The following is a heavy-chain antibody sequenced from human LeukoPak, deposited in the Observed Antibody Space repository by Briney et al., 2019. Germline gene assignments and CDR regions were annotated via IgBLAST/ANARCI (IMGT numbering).Heavy chain of an antibody. CDR2: IYYSGRT. Sequence: PSETLSLTCTVSGGSISNYYWSWIRRPPGKGLEWLGYIYYSGRTNYNPSLKSRVTISVDTSNNRFSLKLSSVTAADTAVYYCARDPYSYFDSSESGAYDIWGQGTMVTVSS. CDR1: GGSISNYY. D-gene: IGHD3-22*01. V-gene: IGHV4-59*01. J-gene: IGHJ3*02. CDR3: ARDPYSYFDSSESGAYDI.